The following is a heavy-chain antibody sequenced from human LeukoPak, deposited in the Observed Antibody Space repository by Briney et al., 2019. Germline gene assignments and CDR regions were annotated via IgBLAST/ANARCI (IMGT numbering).Heavy chain of an antibody. CDR2: IKEHGSEI. CDR1: GFTFSTSW. J-gene: IGHJ4*02. V-gene: IGHV3-7*01. Sequence: GGSLRLSCAASGFTFSTSWMNWVRRAPGKGLEWLALIKEHGSEIYHADSVKGRFTISRDDAASSLYLQMHSLRAEDTAVYYCATDRGTYWGQGTLVTVSS. D-gene: IGHD3-10*01. CDR3: ATDRGTY.